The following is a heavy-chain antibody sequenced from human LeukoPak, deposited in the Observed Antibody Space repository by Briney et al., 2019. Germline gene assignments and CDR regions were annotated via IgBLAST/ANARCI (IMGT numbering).Heavy chain of an antibody. D-gene: IGHD3-22*01. CDR1: GFTFSRYG. V-gene: IGHV3-30*02. Sequence: QPGGSLRLSCAVSGFTFSRYGMHWVRQAPGKGLGWVAFIRYDGSKKDYGDSVKGRFTISRDNSKNTLYLQMNSLRVEDTAVYYCAKGGYEYESSGHNYFDYWGQGTLVTVSS. CDR3: AKGGYEYESSGHNYFDY. J-gene: IGHJ4*02. CDR2: IRYDGSKK.